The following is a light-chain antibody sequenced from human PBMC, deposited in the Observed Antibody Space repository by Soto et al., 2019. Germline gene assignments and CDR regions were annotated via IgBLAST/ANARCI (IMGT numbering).Light chain of an antibody. Sequence: DIQLTQSPSSLSASVGDRVSITCRTSQTISTFLNWYHHRPGQAPKLLIYSISNLQSGVPSRFSGGGAGTEFPLTISSLQPEDFGSYSFQKTYNLPPTFGGGTRVQIK. CDR1: QTISTF. CDR2: SIS. CDR3: QKTYNLPPT. V-gene: IGKV1-39*01. J-gene: IGKJ4*01.